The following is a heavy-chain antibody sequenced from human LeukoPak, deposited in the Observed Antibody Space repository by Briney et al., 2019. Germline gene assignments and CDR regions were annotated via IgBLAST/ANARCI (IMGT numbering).Heavy chain of an antibody. CDR3: ASIRGTFGY. D-gene: IGHD1-26*01. CDR1: GFTFSDHF. J-gene: IGHJ4*02. CDR2: TRNKANSYIT. V-gene: IGHV3-72*01. Sequence: GGSLRLSCAASGFTFSDHFLDWVRQAPGKGLEWVGRTRNKANSYITEYAASVRGRFTISRDDSKNSLYLQMSSLKTDDTAMYYCASIRGTFGYWGQGTLVTVSS.